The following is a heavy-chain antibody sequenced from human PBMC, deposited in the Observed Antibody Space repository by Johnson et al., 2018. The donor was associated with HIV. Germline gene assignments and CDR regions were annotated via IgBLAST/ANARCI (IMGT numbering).Heavy chain of an antibody. CDR2: IYSGGST. Sequence: EVQLVESGGGLVQPGGSLRLSCAASGFTVSSNYMSWVRQAPGKGLEWVSVIYSGGSTYYADAVKGRVTISRDNSKNTRYLQMNSLRAEDQAVYYCARDRHSSWSGDAAFDIWGQGTMVTVSS. D-gene: IGHD6-6*01. J-gene: IGHJ3*02. V-gene: IGHV3-66*01. CDR3: ARDRHSSWSGDAAFDI. CDR1: GFTVSSNY.